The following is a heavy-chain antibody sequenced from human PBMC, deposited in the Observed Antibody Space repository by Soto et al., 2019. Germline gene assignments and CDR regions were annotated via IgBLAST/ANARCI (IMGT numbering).Heavy chain of an antibody. Sequence: QVQLQESGPGLVKPSETLSLTCTVSGVSISSYYWSWIRQPPGKGLEWIGYIYYSGSTNYNSSLKSRVTISVDTSKDQLSLKLSSVTAADTAVYYCARATYYYDSSGYYGYYFDYWGQGTLVTVSS. CDR2: IYYSGST. J-gene: IGHJ4*02. V-gene: IGHV4-59*01. CDR1: GVSISSYY. D-gene: IGHD3-22*01. CDR3: ARATYYYDSSGYYGYYFDY.